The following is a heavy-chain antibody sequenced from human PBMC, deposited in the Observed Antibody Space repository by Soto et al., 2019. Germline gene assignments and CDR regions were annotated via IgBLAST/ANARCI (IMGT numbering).Heavy chain of an antibody. CDR1: GGSISSGGYY. D-gene: IGHD3-22*01. CDR3: ARGDVITNNWFDP. Sequence: QVQLQESGPGLVKPSQTLSLTCTVSGGSISSGGYYWSWIRQHPGKGLEWIGYIYYSGSTYYNPFLKSRVTISVDTSKNQFSLKLSSVTAADTAVYYCARGDVITNNWFDPWGQGTLVTVSS. V-gene: IGHV4-31*03. J-gene: IGHJ5*02. CDR2: IYYSGST.